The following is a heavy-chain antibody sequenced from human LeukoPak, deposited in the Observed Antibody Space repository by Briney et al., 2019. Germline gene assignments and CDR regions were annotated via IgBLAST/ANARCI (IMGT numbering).Heavy chain of an antibody. CDR1: GGSISSYY. J-gene: IGHJ2*01. D-gene: IGHD3-22*01. CDR3: ARAPPIYDSSGYYNWYFDL. CDR2: IYYSGST. V-gene: IGHV4-59*01. Sequence: PSETLSLTCTVSGGSISSYYWSWIRQPPGKGLEWIGYIYYSGSTNYNPSLKSRVTISVDTSKNQFSLKLSSVTAADTAAYYCARAPPIYDSSGYYNWYFDLWGRGTLVTVSS.